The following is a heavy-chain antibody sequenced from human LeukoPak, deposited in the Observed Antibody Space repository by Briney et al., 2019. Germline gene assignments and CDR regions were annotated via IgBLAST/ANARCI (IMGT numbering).Heavy chain of an antibody. CDR3: ASLSSGYYTGLY. V-gene: IGHV1-69*02. Sequence: GASVKVSCKASGGTFSSYTISWVRQAPGQGLEWMGRIIPILGIANYAQKFQGRVTITADKSTSTAYMELSSLRSEDTAVYYCASLSSGYYTGLYWGQGTLVTVSS. CDR1: GGTFSSYT. D-gene: IGHD3-22*01. J-gene: IGHJ4*02. CDR2: IIPILGIA.